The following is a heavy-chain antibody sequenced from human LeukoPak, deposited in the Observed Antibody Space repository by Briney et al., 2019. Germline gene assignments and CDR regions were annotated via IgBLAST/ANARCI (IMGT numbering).Heavy chain of an antibody. CDR1: GFTFSSYS. J-gene: IGHJ4*02. CDR2: ISSSTSYI. V-gene: IGHV3-21*01. CDR3: ARATIFVDY. Sequence: NAGGSLRLSCAASGFTFSSYSMNWVRQAPGKGLEWVSSISSSTSYIYYADSVKGRSTISRNNAKNSLYLQMNSLRAEDTAVYYCARATIFVDYWGQGTLVTVSS. D-gene: IGHD5-12*01.